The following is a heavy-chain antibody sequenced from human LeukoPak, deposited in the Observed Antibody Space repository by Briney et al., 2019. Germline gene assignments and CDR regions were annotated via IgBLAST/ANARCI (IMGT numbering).Heavy chain of an antibody. D-gene: IGHD3-9*01. J-gene: IGHJ4*02. CDR1: GFTFSSYA. Sequence: PGGSRRLSCVASGFTFSSYAMSWVRQAPGKGLEWVSDINGSGGSTYYADSVKGRFTISRDNSRNTLYLQMNGLRAEDTAVYYCARDAHLTGSYQLFDYWGQGTLVTVSS. CDR2: INGSGGST. CDR3: ARDAHLTGSYQLFDY. V-gene: IGHV3-23*01.